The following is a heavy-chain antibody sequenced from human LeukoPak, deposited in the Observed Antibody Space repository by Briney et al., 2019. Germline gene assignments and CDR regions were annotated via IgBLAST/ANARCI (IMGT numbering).Heavy chain of an antibody. CDR2: IYYSGST. J-gene: IGHJ6*03. Sequence: SETLSLTCTVSGGSISSYYWSWIRQPPGKELEGIGYIYYSGSTNYNPSLKSRVTISVDTSKNQLSLKLSSVTAADTAVYYCARTTEGGYTYDSFYYYYMDVWGKGTTVTISS. CDR3: ARTTEGGYTYDSFYYYYMDV. CDR1: GGSISSYY. D-gene: IGHD5-18*01. V-gene: IGHV4-59*01.